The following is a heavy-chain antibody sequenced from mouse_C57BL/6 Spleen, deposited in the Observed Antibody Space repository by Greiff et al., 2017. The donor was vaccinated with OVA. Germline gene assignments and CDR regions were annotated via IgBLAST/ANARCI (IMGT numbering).Heavy chain of an antibody. J-gene: IGHJ1*03. D-gene: IGHD1-1*01. Sequence: EVQGVESGGGLVQPGGSLSLSCAASGFTFTDYYMSWVRQPPGKALEWLGFIRNKANGYTTEYSASVKGRFTISRDNSQSILYLQRNALRAEDSATYYCATTVVARGWYFDVWGTGTTVTVSS. CDR2: IRNKANGYTT. V-gene: IGHV7-3*01. CDR1: GFTFTDYY. CDR3: ATTVVARGWYFDV.